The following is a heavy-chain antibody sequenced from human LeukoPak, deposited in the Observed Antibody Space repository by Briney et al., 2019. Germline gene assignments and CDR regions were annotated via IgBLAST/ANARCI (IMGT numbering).Heavy chain of an antibody. D-gene: IGHD7-27*01. CDR3: ARDGSHWDFDS. J-gene: IGHJ4*02. Sequence: ASEKVSCKASGYMFINDYIHWVRQAPGQGLEWMGRIIPRGGATIYAQNFQGKLTVTRDTSTSTVLMELTSLRSEDTAVYYCARDGSHWDFDSWGQGTLVTVSS. V-gene: IGHV1-46*01. CDR1: GYMFINDY. CDR2: IIPRGGAT.